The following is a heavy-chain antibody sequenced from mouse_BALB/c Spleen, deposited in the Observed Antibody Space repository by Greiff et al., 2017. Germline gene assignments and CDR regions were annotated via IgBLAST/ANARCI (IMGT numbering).Heavy chain of an antibody. V-gene: IGHV5-17*02. Sequence: EVKLVESGGGLVQPGGSRKLSCAASGFTFSSFGMHWVRQAPEKGLEWVAYISSGSSTIYYADTVKGRFTISRDNPKNTLFLQMTSLRSEDTAMYYCARPGGGYFDYWGQGTTLTVSS. CDR1: GFTFSSFG. CDR3: ARPGGGYFDY. D-gene: IGHD1-1*02. CDR2: ISSGSSTI. J-gene: IGHJ2*01.